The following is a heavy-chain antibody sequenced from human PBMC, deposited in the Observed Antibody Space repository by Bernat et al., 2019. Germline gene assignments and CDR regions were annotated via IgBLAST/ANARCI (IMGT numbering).Heavy chain of an antibody. CDR1: GFSFRNYW. D-gene: IGHD3-10*01. V-gene: IGHV3-7*01. CDR3: AREGWFGELLGLDY. J-gene: IGHJ4*02. CDR2: IKDDGSEK. Sequence: EVQLVESGGGLVQPGGSLRLSCVVSGFSFRNYWMSWVRQAPGKGLEWVAYIKDDGSEKSYVGSVKGRFTISRDNAKNALYLQMNSLRAEDTAVYYCAREGWFGELLGLDYWGQGTLVTVSS.